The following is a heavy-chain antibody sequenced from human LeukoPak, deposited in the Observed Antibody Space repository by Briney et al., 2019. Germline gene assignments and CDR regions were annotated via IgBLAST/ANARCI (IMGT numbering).Heavy chain of an antibody. Sequence: GESLTLSCGASGFNFSTYSMNWVRQAPGRGLEWLSYINCTSNPIYYPDSVKGRFTVFRDNAKNSLYLQMDSLRADDTALYYRTRVIFFAEIRFSNRSPSDLWGQGTMVAASS. D-gene: IGHD3-3*01. V-gene: IGHV3-48*01. CDR1: GFNFSTYS. CDR2: INCTSNPI. J-gene: IGHJ3*01. CDR3: TRVIFFAEIRFSNRSPSDL.